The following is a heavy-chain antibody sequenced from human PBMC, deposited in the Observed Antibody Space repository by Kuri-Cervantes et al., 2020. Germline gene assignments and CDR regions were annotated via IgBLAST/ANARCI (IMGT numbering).Heavy chain of an antibody. Sequence: GESLKISCEVSGFTFRRYGMHWVRQGPGKGLEWVASLRYDGSNEYYVDAVKGRFTISRDNSKNTVSLQMDSLRDEDTAVYYCARVYGTLDYWGQGTLVTVSS. CDR2: LRYDGSNE. V-gene: IGHV3-30*02. D-gene: IGHD1-14*01. CDR1: GFTFRRYG. CDR3: ARVYGTLDY. J-gene: IGHJ4*02.